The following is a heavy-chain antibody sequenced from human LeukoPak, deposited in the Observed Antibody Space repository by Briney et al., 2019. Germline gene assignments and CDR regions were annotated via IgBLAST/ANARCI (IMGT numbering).Heavy chain of an antibody. CDR2: LNPNTGDT. Sequence: ASVKVSCKASGYNFAHYHTHWVRQAPGQGLEWLGSLNPNTGDTLLAQKFQGRVTMTRDTSITVGYMELSSLTFDDTGAYYCARDPDSGPDLWGQGTQVTVAS. J-gene: IGHJ4*02. CDR3: ARDPDSGPDL. CDR1: GYNFAHYH. V-gene: IGHV1-2*02. D-gene: IGHD2-15*01.